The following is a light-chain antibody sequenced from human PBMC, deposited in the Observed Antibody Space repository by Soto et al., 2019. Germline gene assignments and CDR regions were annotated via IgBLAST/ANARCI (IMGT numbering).Light chain of an antibody. CDR3: SAFTGTTYV. CDR2: DVS. CDR1: SSDMWGNNY. J-gene: IGLJ1*01. Sequence: VLTQPASVSGSPGQSITISCTGASSDMWGNNYVSWYQHYPGKAPKLMICDVSNRPSGVSDRFSGSKSGNTASLTISGLQAEDEADYYCSAFTGTTYVFGTGTKVTVL. V-gene: IGLV2-14*03.